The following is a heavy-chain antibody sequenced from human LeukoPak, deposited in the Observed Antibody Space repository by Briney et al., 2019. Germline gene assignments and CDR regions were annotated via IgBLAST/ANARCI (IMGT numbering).Heavy chain of an antibody. V-gene: IGHV1-2*02. CDR3: AREMVGGDGSGRTNWFDP. J-gene: IGHJ5*02. CDR1: GYTFTGYY. CDR2: INPNSGGT. Sequence: ASVKVSCKASGYTFTGYYMHWVRQAPGQGLEWMGWINPNSGGTNYAQKFQGRVTMTRDTSISTAYMELSRLRSDDTAVYYCAREMVGGDGSGRTNWFDPWGQGTLVTVSS. D-gene: IGHD3-10*01.